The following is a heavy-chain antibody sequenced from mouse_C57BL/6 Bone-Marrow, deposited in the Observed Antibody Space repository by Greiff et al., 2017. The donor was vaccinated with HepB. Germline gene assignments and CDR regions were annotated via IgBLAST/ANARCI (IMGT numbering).Heavy chain of an antibody. CDR1: GYTFTSYW. V-gene: IGHV1-72*01. D-gene: IGHD2-4*01. CDR2: IDPNSGGT. Sequence: VQLQQPGAELVKPGASVKLSCKASGYTFTSYWMHWVKQRPGRGLEWIGRIDPNSGGTKYNEKFKSKATLTVDKPSNTAYMQLSSLTSEDSAVYYCARRVYYDYDVNRAWFAYWGQGTLVTVSA. J-gene: IGHJ3*01. CDR3: ARRVYYDYDVNRAWFAY.